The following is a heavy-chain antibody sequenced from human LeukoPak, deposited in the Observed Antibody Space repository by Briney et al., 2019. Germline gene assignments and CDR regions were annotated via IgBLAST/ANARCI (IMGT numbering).Heavy chain of an antibody. CDR2: IIPIFGTA. CDR3: AREVTGTATSYYYGMDV. V-gene: IGHV1-69*13. CDR1: GYTFTSYG. J-gene: IGHJ6*02. D-gene: IGHD1-20*01. Sequence: SVKVSCKASGYTFTSYGISWVRQAPGQGLEWMGGIIPIFGTANYAQKFQGRVTITADESTSTAYMELSSLRSEDTAVYYCAREVTGTATSYYYGMDVWGQGTTVTVSS.